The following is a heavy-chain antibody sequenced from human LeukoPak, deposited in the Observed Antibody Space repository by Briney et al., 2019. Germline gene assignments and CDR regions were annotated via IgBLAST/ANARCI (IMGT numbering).Heavy chain of an antibody. D-gene: IGHD5-24*01. Sequence: PGGSLRLSCAASGFTFDDYAMHWVRQAPGKGLEWVSGISWNSGSIGYADSVKGRFTISRDNAKSSVFPQMNSLRAEDTAVYYCARRGYTFDYWGLGTLVTVSS. CDR2: ISWNSGSI. V-gene: IGHV3-9*01. CDR1: GFTFDDYA. CDR3: ARRGYTFDY. J-gene: IGHJ4*02.